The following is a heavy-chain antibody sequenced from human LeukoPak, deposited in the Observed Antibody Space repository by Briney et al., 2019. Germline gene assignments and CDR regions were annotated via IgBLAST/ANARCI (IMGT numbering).Heavy chain of an antibody. CDR2: ITPSGGT. CDR1: GYTFTSYA. Sequence: ASVTVSCKASGYTFTSYAIHWVRQAPGQGLGWMGWITPSGGTNYPQKFQGRVAITWDTSITTAYMDLSRLTSDDTAVYYCARDRYGDGFAHLDYWGQGALVTVSS. J-gene: IGHJ4*02. V-gene: IGHV1-2*02. CDR3: ARDRYGDGFAHLDY. D-gene: IGHD5-24*01.